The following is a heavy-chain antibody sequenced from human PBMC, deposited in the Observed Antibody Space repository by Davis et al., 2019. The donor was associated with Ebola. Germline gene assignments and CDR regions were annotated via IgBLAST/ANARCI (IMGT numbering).Heavy chain of an antibody. Sequence: GSLRLSCTVSGGSISSYYWSWIRQPPGKGLEWIGYIYYSGSTNYNPSLKSRVTISVDTSKNQFSLKLSSVTAADTAVYYCARLSGVVVVPAALRYYYGMDVWGQGTTVTVSS. V-gene: IGHV4-59*08. J-gene: IGHJ6*02. D-gene: IGHD2-2*01. CDR1: GGSISSYY. CDR3: ARLSGVVVVPAALRYYYGMDV. CDR2: IYYSGST.